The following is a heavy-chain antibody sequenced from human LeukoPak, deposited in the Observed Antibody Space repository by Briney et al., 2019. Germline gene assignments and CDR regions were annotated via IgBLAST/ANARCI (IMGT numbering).Heavy chain of an antibody. J-gene: IGHJ6*02. CDR3: ASYYDSSGYPPPSRYYYYCGMDV. V-gene: IGHV1-69*13. D-gene: IGHD3-22*01. CDR2: IIPIFGTA. Sequence: ASVKVSCKASGGTFSSYAISWVRQAPGQGLEWMGGIIPIFGTANYAQKFQGRVTITADESTSTAYMELSSLRSEDTAVYYCASYYDSSGYPPPSRYYYYCGMDVWGQGTTVTVSS. CDR1: GGTFSSYA.